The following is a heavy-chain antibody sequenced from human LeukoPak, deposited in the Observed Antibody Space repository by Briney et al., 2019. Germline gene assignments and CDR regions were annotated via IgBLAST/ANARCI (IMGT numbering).Heavy chain of an antibody. V-gene: IGHV3-30*04. Sequence: GRSLRLSCAASGFTFSSYAMHWVRQAPGKGLEWVAVISYDGSNKYYADSVKGRFTISRDNSKNTLYLQMDSLRAEDTAFYYCARVGCSSTSRTRPFDYWGQGTLVTVSS. CDR2: ISYDGSNK. CDR1: GFTFSSYA. J-gene: IGHJ4*02. CDR3: ARVGCSSTSRTRPFDY. D-gene: IGHD2-2*01.